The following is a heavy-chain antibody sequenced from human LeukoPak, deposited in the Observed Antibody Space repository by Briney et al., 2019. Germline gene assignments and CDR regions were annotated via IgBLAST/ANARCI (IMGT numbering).Heavy chain of an antibody. CDR3: ASEPYGSGSFLGAFDI. D-gene: IGHD3-10*01. CDR1: DDSIRSSAYY. J-gene: IGHJ3*02. CDR2: IYYRGST. Sequence: KPSETLSLTCAVSDDSIRSSAYYWGWIRQPPGKGLEWIGSIYYRGSTYYNPSLKSRVTISIDTSKNQFSLKLSSVTAADTAVYYCASEPYGSGSFLGAFDIWGQGTMVTVSS. V-gene: IGHV4-39*01.